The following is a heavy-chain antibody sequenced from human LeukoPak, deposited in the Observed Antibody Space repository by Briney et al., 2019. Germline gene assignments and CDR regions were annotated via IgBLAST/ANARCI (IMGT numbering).Heavy chain of an antibody. D-gene: IGHD2-2*01. CDR2: IYTSGST. CDR1: GGSISSSSYY. CDR3: ARGRVPAMWWGSPQANWFDP. J-gene: IGHJ5*02. Sequence: SETLSHTCTVSGGSISSSSYYWSWIRQPAGKGLEWIGRIYTSGSTNYNPSLKSRVTISVDTSKNQFSLKLSSVTAADTAVYYCARGRVPAMWWGSPQANWFDPWGQGTLVTVSS. V-gene: IGHV4-61*02.